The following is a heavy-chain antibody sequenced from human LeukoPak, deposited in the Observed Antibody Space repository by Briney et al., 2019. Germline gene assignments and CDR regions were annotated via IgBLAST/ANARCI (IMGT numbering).Heavy chain of an antibody. CDR2: IYYSGST. CDR1: GGSISSSSYY. J-gene: IGHJ4*02. D-gene: IGHD6-19*01. CDR3: ARWTSSGWLDY. Sequence: SETLSLTCTVSGGSISSSSYYWGWIRQPPGKGLEWIGSIYYSGSTYYNPSLKSRVTISVDTSKNQFSLKLSSVTAADTAVYYCARWTSSGWLDYWGQGTLVTVSS. V-gene: IGHV4-39*07.